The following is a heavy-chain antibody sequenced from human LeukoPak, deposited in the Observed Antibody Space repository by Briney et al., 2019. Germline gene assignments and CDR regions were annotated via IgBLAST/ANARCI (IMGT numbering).Heavy chain of an antibody. CDR3: ARLPFTFGGVIPYFDY. V-gene: IGHV3-23*01. CDR1: GFTFSSYA. CDR2: ISGSGGST. D-gene: IGHD3-16*02. Sequence: GGSLRLSCAASGFTFSSYAMSWVRKAPGKGLEWVSAISGSGGSTYYADSVKGRFTISRDNSKNTLYLQMNSLRAEDTAVYYCARLPFTFGGVIPYFDYWGQGTLVTVSS. J-gene: IGHJ4*02.